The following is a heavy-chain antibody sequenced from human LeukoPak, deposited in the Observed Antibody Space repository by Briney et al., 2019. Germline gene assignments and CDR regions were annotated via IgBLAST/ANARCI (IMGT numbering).Heavy chain of an antibody. CDR3: AKHTGYYCYYGMDV. V-gene: IGHV3-23*01. J-gene: IGHJ6*02. CDR1: GVTFSSYA. D-gene: IGHD2-8*02. CDR2: ISGSGGST. Sequence: PGGSLRLSCAASGVTFSSYAMSWVRQAPGKGLEWVSAISGSGGSTYYADFMKGRFTISRDNSKNTLYLQMNSLRAEDTAVYYCAKHTGYYCYYGMDVWGQGTTVTVSS.